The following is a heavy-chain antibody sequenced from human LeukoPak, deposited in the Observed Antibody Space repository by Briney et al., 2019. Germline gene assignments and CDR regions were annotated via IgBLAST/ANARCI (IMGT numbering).Heavy chain of an antibody. D-gene: IGHD6-19*01. Sequence: PSETLSLTCTVSNYSISNNYYWGWVRQPPGKGLEWIGSIYHSGSTYYNPSLKSRVTISMDTSKNQFSLKLTSVTAADTAFYYCARARYGHGYSSGRRDLFDYWGQGTLVTVSS. CDR2: IYHSGST. V-gene: IGHV4-38-2*02. CDR3: ARARYGHGYSSGRRDLFDY. J-gene: IGHJ4*02. CDR1: NYSISNNYY.